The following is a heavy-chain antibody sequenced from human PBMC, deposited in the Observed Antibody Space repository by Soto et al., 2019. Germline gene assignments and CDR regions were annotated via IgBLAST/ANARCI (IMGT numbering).Heavy chain of an antibody. CDR1: GFTFSSYA. Sequence: GGSLRLSCAASGFTFSSYAMSWVRQAPGKGLEWVSAISGSGGSTYYADSVKGRFTISRDNSKNTLYLQMNSLRAEDTAVYYCAKDLICSGGSCRDDYWGQGTLVTVSS. D-gene: IGHD2-15*01. CDR3: AKDLICSGGSCRDDY. J-gene: IGHJ4*02. CDR2: ISGSGGST. V-gene: IGHV3-23*01.